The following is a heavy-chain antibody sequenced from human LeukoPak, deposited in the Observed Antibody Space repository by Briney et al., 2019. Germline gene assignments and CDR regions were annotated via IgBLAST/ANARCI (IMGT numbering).Heavy chain of an antibody. CDR3: ARDGEGVLGFDY. Sequence: GSLRLSCAASGFTFSSYGMHWVRQAPGKGLEWVAVISYDGSNLDYADSVKGRFTISRDTSKNTLYLQMNSLRAEDTAVYYCARDGEGVLGFDYWGQGTLVTVSS. CDR1: GFTFSSYG. CDR2: ISYDGSNL. J-gene: IGHJ4*02. D-gene: IGHD2-8*02. V-gene: IGHV3-30-3*01.